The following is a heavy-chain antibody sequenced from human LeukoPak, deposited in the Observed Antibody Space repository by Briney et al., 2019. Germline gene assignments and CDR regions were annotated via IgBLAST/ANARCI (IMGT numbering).Heavy chain of an antibody. J-gene: IGHJ4*02. Sequence: SETVALSCAVYGGAFSGYYWSWIRQPPGKGLEWIGEINHSGSTDYNPSLKSRVTMSVDTSKNQFSLRLSSVTAADTAVYYCARKNITMIKGTLFDYWGQGTLDTVSS. CDR3: ARKNITMIKGTLFDY. V-gene: IGHV4-34*01. CDR1: GGAFSGYY. D-gene: IGHD3-22*01. CDR2: INHSGST.